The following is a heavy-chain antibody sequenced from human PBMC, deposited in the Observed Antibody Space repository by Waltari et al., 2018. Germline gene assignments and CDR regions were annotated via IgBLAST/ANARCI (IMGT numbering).Heavy chain of an antibody. CDR3: ARLVWFGAWIDN. CDR1: GHSIKTDTYY. CDR2: ILSSGTT. V-gene: IGHV4-39*01. Sequence: QVQLQESGPGMLRPSETMSLQCTVSGHSIKTDTYYWGWLRQSPGKGLECLGTILSSGTTYVPASLEPRVTISVDTFNNRFSLNLRSATAADTAVYFCARLVWFGAWIDNWGQGSLVTVSS. J-gene: IGHJ4*02. D-gene: IGHD3-10*01.